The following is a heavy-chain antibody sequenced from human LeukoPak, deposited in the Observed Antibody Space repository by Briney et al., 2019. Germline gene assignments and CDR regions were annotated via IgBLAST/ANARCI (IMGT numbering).Heavy chain of an antibody. D-gene: IGHD3-10*01. CDR3: ARVAPSGGSGSYYAKRTYYYYMDV. CDR1: GGSFSGYY. V-gene: IGHV4-34*01. J-gene: IGHJ6*03. CDR2: INHSGST. Sequence: SETLSLTCAVYGGSFSGYYWSWIRQPPGKGLEWIGEINHSGSTNYNPSLKSRVTISVDTSKNQFSLKLSSVTAADTAVYYCARVAPSGGSGSYYAKRTYYYYMDVWGKGTTVTVSS.